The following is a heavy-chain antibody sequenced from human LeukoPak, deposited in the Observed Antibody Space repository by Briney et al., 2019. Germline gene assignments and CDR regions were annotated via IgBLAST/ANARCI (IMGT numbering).Heavy chain of an antibody. CDR2: ISSSSSYI. CDR1: GFTFSSYN. D-gene: IGHD3-22*01. Sequence: GGSLRLSCAASGFTFSSYNMNWVRQAPGKGLEWVSSISSSSSYIYYADSVKGRFTISRDNAKNSLYLQMNSLRAEDTAVYYCARAGVYYYDSSGYQGWFDPWGQGTLVTVSS. J-gene: IGHJ5*02. CDR3: ARAGVYYYDSSGYQGWFDP. V-gene: IGHV3-21*01.